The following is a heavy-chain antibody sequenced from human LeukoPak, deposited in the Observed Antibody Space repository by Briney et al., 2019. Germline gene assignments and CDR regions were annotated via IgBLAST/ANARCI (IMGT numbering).Heavy chain of an antibody. CDR3: ARSKYNWNHKTFYYFDY. CDR2: ISAYNGNT. Sequence: ASVKVSCKTSGYTFTNYTINWVRQAPGQGLEWMGWISAYNGNTNYAQKLQGRVTMTTDTSTSTAYMELRSLRSDDTAVYYCARSKYNWNHKTFYYFDYWGQGTLVTVSS. D-gene: IGHD1-1*01. CDR1: GYTFTNYT. V-gene: IGHV1-18*01. J-gene: IGHJ4*02.